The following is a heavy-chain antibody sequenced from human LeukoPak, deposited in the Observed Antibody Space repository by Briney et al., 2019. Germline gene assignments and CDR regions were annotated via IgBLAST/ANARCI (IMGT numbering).Heavy chain of an antibody. Sequence: SVKVSCKASGGTFSSYAISWVRQAPGQGLEWMGRIIPILGIANYAQKFQGRVTITADKSTSTAYMELSSLRSEDTAVYYCARDIGDYYDSSGYSLLGYWGQGTLVTVSS. J-gene: IGHJ4*02. CDR1: GGTFSSYA. D-gene: IGHD3-22*01. V-gene: IGHV1-69*04. CDR3: ARDIGDYYDSSGYSLLGY. CDR2: IIPILGIA.